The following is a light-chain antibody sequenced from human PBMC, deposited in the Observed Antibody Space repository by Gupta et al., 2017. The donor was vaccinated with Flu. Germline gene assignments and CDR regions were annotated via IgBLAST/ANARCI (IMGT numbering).Light chain of an antibody. Sequence: QSALTQPPSASGSPGQSITISCTGTSRDIGAYKYVSWHQQHAGKAPKLIMYEVTKRPSGVPERFSGSKSGNTASLTVSGLQAEDEGDYYCSSHTVSDTLVFGTGTAVTVL. J-gene: IGLJ1*01. CDR1: SRDIGAYKY. CDR3: SSHTVSDTLV. V-gene: IGLV2-8*01. CDR2: EVT.